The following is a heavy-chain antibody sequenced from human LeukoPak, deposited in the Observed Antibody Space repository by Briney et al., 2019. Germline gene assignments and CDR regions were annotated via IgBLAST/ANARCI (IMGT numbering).Heavy chain of an antibody. CDR3: ARDSAGAQTNWFDP. CDR1: GYSFTAYY. Sequence: ASVKVSCKASGYSFTAYYMHWVRQAPGQGLEWMGWINPNSGGTNYAQKFQGRVTMTRDTSISTAYMELSRLRSDDTAVYYCARDSAGAQTNWFDPWGQGTLVTVSS. CDR2: INPNSGGT. V-gene: IGHV1-2*02. D-gene: IGHD7-27*01. J-gene: IGHJ5*02.